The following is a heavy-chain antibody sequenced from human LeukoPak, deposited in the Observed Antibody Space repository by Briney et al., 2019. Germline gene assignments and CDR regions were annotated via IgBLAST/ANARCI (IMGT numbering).Heavy chain of an antibody. CDR1: GGSVSSYY. D-gene: IGHD6-19*01. Sequence: SETLSLTCTVSGGSVSSYYWSWIRQPPGKGLEWIGYIYNSESTNYNSSLKSRVTMSADTSKNQFFLKLSSVTAADTAVYYCARFHSGPSGWYVLWYFDLWGRGTLVTVSS. J-gene: IGHJ2*01. V-gene: IGHV4-4*09. CDR3: ARFHSGPSGWYVLWYFDL. CDR2: IYNSEST.